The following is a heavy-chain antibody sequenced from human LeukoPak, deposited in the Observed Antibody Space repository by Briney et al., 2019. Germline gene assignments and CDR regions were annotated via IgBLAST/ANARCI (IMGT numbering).Heavy chain of an antibody. Sequence: GASVKVSCKASGGTFRTYSVTWVRQAPGQGLEWMGGIIPIFGTPNYAQKFQGRVKVTTDDATGTAYMELSSLMSEDTAIYYCARVDRYHFYLDVWGKGTPVTVSS. CDR1: GGTFRTYS. V-gene: IGHV1-69*05. CDR2: IIPIFGTP. CDR3: ARVDRYHFYLDV. J-gene: IGHJ6*03.